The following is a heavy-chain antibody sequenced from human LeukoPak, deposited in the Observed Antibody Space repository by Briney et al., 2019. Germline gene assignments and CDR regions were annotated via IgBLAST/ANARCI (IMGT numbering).Heavy chain of an antibody. D-gene: IGHD3-16*01. Sequence: GASVTVSCTASGYTFTSYGISWVRQATGQGLEWMGWISAYNGNTNYAQTLQGRVTMTTDTSTSTAYMELRSLRSDDTAVYYCARLNWGPLRYMDVWGKGTTVTVSS. CDR3: ARLNWGPLRYMDV. J-gene: IGHJ6*03. CDR2: ISAYNGNT. CDR1: GYTFTSYG. V-gene: IGHV1-18*01.